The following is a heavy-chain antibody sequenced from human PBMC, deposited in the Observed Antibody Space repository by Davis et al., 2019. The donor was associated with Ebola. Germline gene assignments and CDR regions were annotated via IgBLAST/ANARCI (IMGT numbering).Heavy chain of an antibody. CDR1: GFTFSDYE. Sequence: GESLKISCTASGFTFSDYEMNWVRQTPEKGLEWVSYISPSASRMFYAESVKGRFTISRDDAKNSLFLQMNSLRVEDTAVYYCVPGTWIRGQGRLATVSS. D-gene: IGHD5-18*01. V-gene: IGHV3-48*03. J-gene: IGHJ4*02. CDR2: ISPSASRM. CDR3: VPGTWI.